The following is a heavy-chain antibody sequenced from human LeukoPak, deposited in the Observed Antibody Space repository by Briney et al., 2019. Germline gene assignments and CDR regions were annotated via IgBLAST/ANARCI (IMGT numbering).Heavy chain of an antibody. CDR1: GFSLSGYW. J-gene: IGHJ5*02. D-gene: IGHD2-15*01. Sequence: GGSLRLSCVASGFSLSGYWMYWVRQAPGKGLLYISRNNGDGSTTNYADVVKGRFTMSRDNVKNTLYLQMNSLRVEDTAVYYCARDPRNVGLAPWGQGTLVTVSS. CDR2: NNGDGSTT. CDR3: ARDPRNVGLAP. V-gene: IGHV3-74*01.